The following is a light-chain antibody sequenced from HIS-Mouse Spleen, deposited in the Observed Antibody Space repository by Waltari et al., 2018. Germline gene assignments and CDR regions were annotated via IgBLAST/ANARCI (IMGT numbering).Light chain of an antibody. CDR2: EVS. CDR1: SSDVGSYNR. J-gene: IGLJ1*01. V-gene: IGLV2-18*02. Sequence: QSALTQPPSVSGSPGQSVTISCTGTSSDVGSYNRVSWYQQPPGTAPQLMIYEVSNRTSGGPDRFSGSQSGNTASLTISGLQAEDEADYYCSSYTSSSTVFGTGTKVTVL. CDR3: SSYTSSSTV.